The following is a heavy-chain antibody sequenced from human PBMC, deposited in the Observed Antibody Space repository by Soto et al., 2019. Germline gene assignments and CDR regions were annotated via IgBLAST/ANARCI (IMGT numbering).Heavy chain of an antibody. J-gene: IGHJ3*02. CDR2: IYYSGST. V-gene: IGHV4-30-4*01. CDR3: ARDMGFTRDAFDI. Sequence: PSETLSLTCTVSGGSISSGDYYWSWIRQPPGKGLEWIGYIYYSGSTYYSPSLKSRVTISVDTSKNQFSLKLSSVTAADTAVYYCARDMGFTRDAFDIWGQGTMVTVSS. CDR1: GGSISSGDYY. D-gene: IGHD3-3*01.